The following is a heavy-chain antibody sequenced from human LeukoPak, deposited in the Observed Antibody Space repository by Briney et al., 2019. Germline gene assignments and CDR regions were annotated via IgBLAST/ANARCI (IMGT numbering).Heavy chain of an antibody. D-gene: IGHD3-16*02. CDR2: IYYSGST. V-gene: IGHV4-39*01. CDR3: ASHIYVWGSYPDY. CDR1: GGSISSSSYY. Sequence: SETLSLTCTVSGGSISSSSYYWGWIRQPPGKGREWIGSIYYSGSTYYNPSLKSRVTISVDTSKNQFSLKLSSVTAADTAVYYCASHIYVWGSYPDYWGQGTLVTVSS. J-gene: IGHJ4*02.